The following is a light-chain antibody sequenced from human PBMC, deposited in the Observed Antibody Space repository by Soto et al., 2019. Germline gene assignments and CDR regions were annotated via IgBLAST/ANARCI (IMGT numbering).Light chain of an antibody. CDR3: QQYNSYST. CDR2: DAS. J-gene: IGKJ1*01. Sequence: DIPLTQSPSTLSTSVGDRVSITCRASQSISRWLAWYHQKPGKAPKLLIYDASSLESGVPSRFSGSGSGTEFTLTISSLQPDDFATYYCQQYNSYSTFGQGTKVDI. CDR1: QSISRW. V-gene: IGKV1-5*01.